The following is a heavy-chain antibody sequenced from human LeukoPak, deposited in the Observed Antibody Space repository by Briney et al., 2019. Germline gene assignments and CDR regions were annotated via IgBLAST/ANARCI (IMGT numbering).Heavy chain of an antibody. CDR1: GFTFSSYE. CDR3: AREKAHYGGDCLDY. CDR2: IDGSGSSI. D-gene: IGHD2-21*02. Sequence: PGGSLRLSCAASGFTFSSYEMNCVRQAPGKGLEWVSYIDGSGSSIYYADSVKGRFTVSRDNAKNSLFLQVNSLRAEDTAVYYCAREKAHYGGDCLDYWGQGTLVTVSS. V-gene: IGHV3-48*03. J-gene: IGHJ4*02.